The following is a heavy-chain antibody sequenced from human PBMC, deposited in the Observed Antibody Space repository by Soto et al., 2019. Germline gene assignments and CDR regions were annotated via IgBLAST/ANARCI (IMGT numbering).Heavy chain of an antibody. CDR3: ARDHINGWKFDY. J-gene: IGHJ4*01. Sequence: GWSLRLSCAASGFTFSNYWMSWVRQAPGKGLEWVANIKQDGSENYYVDSVKGRFTTSRDNTKNSFYLQMNSLRAEDTAVYYSARDHINGWKFDYWVRGPLVTVSS. D-gene: IGHD6-19*01. CDR1: GFTFSNYW. V-gene: IGHV3-7*01. CDR2: IKQDGSEN.